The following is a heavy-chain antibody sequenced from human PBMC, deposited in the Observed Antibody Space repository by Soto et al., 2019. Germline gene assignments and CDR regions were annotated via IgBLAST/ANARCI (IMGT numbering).Heavy chain of an antibody. D-gene: IGHD1-26*01. V-gene: IGHV4-4*02. J-gene: IGHJ4*02. Sequence: QVQLQESGPGLVKPSGTLSLTCGVFGGSISNSNWWTWVSQPPGKGLEWIGAIYHSGSTNYNSSLMSRVTISLDKVNNQFSLKLTSVTAADTAVYYCAHRPIVGAAIWGQGTLVTVSS. CDR3: AHRPIVGAAI. CDR1: GGSISNSNW. CDR2: IYHSGST.